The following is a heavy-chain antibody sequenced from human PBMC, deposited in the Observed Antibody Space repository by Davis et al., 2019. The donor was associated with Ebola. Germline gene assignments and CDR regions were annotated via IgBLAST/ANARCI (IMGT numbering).Heavy chain of an antibody. CDR2: FDPEDGET. J-gene: IGHJ4*02. D-gene: IGHD5-12*01. CDR3: ATPKPYSGYDLDY. Sequence: ASVTVSCKVSGYTLTELSMHWVRQAPGKGLEWMGGFDPEDGETIYAQKFQGRVTMTEDTSTDTAYMELSSLRSEDTAVYYCATPKPYSGYDLDYWGQGTLVTVSS. V-gene: IGHV1-24*01. CDR1: GYTLTELS.